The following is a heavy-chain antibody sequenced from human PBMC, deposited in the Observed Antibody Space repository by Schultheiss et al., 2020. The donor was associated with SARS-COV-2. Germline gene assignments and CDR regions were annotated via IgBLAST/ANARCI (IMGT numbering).Heavy chain of an antibody. CDR2: IYYSGST. J-gene: IGHJ4*02. CDR1: GGSISSGDYY. V-gene: IGHV4-30-4*01. CDR3: ARANYYDSSDFDY. D-gene: IGHD3-22*01. Sequence: SETLSLTFTVSGGSISSGDYYWSWIRQPPGKGLEWIGYIYYSGSTYYNPSLKSRVTISVDTSKNQFSLKLSSVTAADTAVYYCARANYYDSSDFDYWGQGTLVTVSS.